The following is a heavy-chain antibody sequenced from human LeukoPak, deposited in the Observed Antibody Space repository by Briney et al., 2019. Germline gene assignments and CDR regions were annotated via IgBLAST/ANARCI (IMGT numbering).Heavy chain of an antibody. CDR3: ARPIAARPTGGFDP. V-gene: IGHV1-2*02. CDR2: INPNSGGT. J-gene: IGHJ5*02. D-gene: IGHD6-6*01. Sequence: ASVKVSCKASGYTFTGYYMHWVRQAPGQGLEWMGWINPNSGGTNYAQKFQGRVTMTRDTSISTAYMELSRLRSDDTAVYYCARPIAARPTGGFDPWGQGTLVTVSS. CDR1: GYTFTGYY.